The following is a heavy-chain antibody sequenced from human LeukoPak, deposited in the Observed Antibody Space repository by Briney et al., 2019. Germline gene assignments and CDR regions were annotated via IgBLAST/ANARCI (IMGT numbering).Heavy chain of an antibody. D-gene: IGHD3-16*01. CDR3: ARDRLINWFDP. J-gene: IGHJ5*02. V-gene: IGHV4-59*01. CDR1: GGSFSGYY. Sequence: SETLSLTCAVYGGSFSGYYWSWIRQPPGKGLEWIGYIYYSGGTNYNPSLKSRVTISVDTSKNQFSLKLSSVTAADTAVYYCARDRLINWFDPWGQGTLVTVSS. CDR2: IYYSGGT.